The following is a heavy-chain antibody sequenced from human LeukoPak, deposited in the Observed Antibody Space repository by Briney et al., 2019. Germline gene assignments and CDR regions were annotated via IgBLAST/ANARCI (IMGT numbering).Heavy chain of an antibody. CDR3: AAEITYYYDSSGYSI. V-gene: IGHV1-2*04. J-gene: IGHJ3*02. Sequence: GASVKVSCKASGYTFTGYYMHWVRQAPGQGLEWMGWINPNSGGTNYAQKFQGWVTMTRDTSISTAYMELSRLRSDDTAVYYCAAEITYYYDSSGYSIWGQGTMVTVSS. CDR2: INPNSGGT. CDR1: GYTFTGYY. D-gene: IGHD3-22*01.